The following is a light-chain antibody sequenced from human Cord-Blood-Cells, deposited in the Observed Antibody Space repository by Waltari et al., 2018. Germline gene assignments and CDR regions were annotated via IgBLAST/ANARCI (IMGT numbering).Light chain of an antibody. Sequence: QSALPPPAPVSASPGQPTTIPCTGPSSDVGGYNYVSWYQQHPGKAPKPMIYDVSNRPAGVSNRFAGSKSGNTASLTISGLQAEDEADYYCSSYISSSTYVFGTGTKVTVL. J-gene: IGLJ1*01. CDR2: DVS. V-gene: IGLV2-14*01. CDR1: SSDVGGYNY. CDR3: SSYISSSTYV.